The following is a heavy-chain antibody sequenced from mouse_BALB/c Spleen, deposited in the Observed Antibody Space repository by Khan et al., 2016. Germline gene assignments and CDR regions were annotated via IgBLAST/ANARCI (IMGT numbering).Heavy chain of an antibody. D-gene: IGHD3-3*01. CDR2: IDLANGNT. CDR1: GFNIKDTY. CDR3: ARGDHYYAMDY. J-gene: IGHJ4*01. V-gene: IGHV14-3*02. Sequence: VRLQQSGAELVKPGASVKLSCTASGFNIKDTYMHWVKQRPEQGLEWIGRIDLANGNTKYDPKFQGKATITADTSSNTAYLQLSSLTSEDTAVYYCARGDHYYAMDYWGEGTSVAVSS.